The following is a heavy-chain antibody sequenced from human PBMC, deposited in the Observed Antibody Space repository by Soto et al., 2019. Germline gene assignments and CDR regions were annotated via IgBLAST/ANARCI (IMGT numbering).Heavy chain of an antibody. CDR1: GFSFTTYG. D-gene: IGHD1-1*01. V-gene: IGHV3-33*01. CDR2: IGYDGNNK. Sequence: QVQLVESGGGWVQPGRSLRLSCEATGFSFTTYGMHWVRQAPGKGLEWVAVIGYDGNNKYYADSVEGRFTISRDNSKNTVYLQMKSLRDDDTAVYYCARGGVTGIVGIFGSPLDIWGQLTVVTVSS. CDR3: ARGGVTGIVGIFGSPLDI. J-gene: IGHJ3*02.